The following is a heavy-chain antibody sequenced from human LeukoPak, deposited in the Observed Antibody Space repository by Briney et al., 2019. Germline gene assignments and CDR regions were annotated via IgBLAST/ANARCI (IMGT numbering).Heavy chain of an antibody. CDR3: ARDRGSSWSTDAFDI. CDR1: GGTFSSYA. J-gene: IGHJ3*02. CDR2: IIPIFGTA. D-gene: IGHD6-13*01. V-gene: IGHV1-69*05. Sequence: AASGKVSCKASGGTFSSYAISWVRQAPGQGLEWMGGIIPIFGTANYAQKFQGRVTITTDESTSTAYMELSSLRSEDTAVYYCARDRGSSWSTDAFDIWGQGTMVTVSS.